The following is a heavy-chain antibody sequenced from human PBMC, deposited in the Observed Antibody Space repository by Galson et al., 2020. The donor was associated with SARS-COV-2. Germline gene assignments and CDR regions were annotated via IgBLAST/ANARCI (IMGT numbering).Heavy chain of an antibody. CDR1: GFTFSSYW. Sequence: TGGSLRLSCAASGFTFSSYWMSWVRQAPGKGLEWVANIKQDGSEKYYVDSVKGRFTISRDNAKNSLYLQMNSLRAEDTAVYYCARGSIAVAGSPNYYYYGMDVWGQGTTVTVSS. J-gene: IGHJ6*02. D-gene: IGHD6-19*01. CDR3: ARGSIAVAGSPNYYYYGMDV. V-gene: IGHV3-7*01. CDR2: IKQDGSEK.